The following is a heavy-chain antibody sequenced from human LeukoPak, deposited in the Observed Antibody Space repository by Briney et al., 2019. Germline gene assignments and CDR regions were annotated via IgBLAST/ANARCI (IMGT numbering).Heavy chain of an antibody. D-gene: IGHD6-19*01. V-gene: IGHV3-21*01. CDR3: ARDSIAVAGTADY. CDR1: GFTFSSYS. Sequence: GGSLRLSCAASGFTFSSYSMNWVRQAPGKGLEWVSSISSSSSYIYYADSVKGRFTISRDNAKNSLCLQMNSLRAEDTAVYYCARDSIAVAGTADYWGQGTLVTVSS. J-gene: IGHJ4*02. CDR2: ISSSSSYI.